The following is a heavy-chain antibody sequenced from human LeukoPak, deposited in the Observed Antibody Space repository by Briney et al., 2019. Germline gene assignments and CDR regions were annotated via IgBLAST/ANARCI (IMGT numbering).Heavy chain of an antibody. V-gene: IGHV3-30*03. CDR1: GFTLSRHG. Sequence: GRSLRLSCTASGFTLSRHGMHWVRQAPGKGLEWVAVISYDGSNKYYADSVKGRFTISRDNSKNTLYLQMNSLRAEDTAVYYCARDPSSYYFDYWGQGTLVTVSS. J-gene: IGHJ4*02. D-gene: IGHD1-26*01. CDR2: ISYDGSNK. CDR3: ARDPSSYYFDY.